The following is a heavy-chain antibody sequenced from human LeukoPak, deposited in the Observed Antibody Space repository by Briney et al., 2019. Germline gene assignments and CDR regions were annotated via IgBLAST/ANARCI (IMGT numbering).Heavy chain of an antibody. D-gene: IGHD6-19*01. CDR1: GFTFSSYG. CDR3: AKDLARSIAVASYYFDY. J-gene: IGHJ4*02. Sequence: GGSLRLSCAASGFTFSSYGMHWVRQAPGKGLEWVAFIRYDGSNKYYADSVKGRFTISRDNSKNTLYLQMNSLRAEDTAVYYCAKDLARSIAVASYYFDYWGQGTLVTVSS. V-gene: IGHV3-30*02. CDR2: IRYDGSNK.